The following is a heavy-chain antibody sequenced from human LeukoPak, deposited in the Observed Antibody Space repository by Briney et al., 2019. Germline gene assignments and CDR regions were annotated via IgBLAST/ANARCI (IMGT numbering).Heavy chain of an antibody. J-gene: IGHJ1*01. CDR3: AREGSVAAGYFQR. Sequence: MPSETLSLTCTASGGSINSGSYYWTWIRQPAGKGLEWIGRIYTSGSTNYNPSLRGRVTISADTSTNQFSLRLSSVTAADTAVYYCAREGSVAAGYFQRWGQGTLVTVSS. CDR1: GGSINSGSYY. V-gene: IGHV4-61*02. CDR2: IYTSGST. D-gene: IGHD6-19*01.